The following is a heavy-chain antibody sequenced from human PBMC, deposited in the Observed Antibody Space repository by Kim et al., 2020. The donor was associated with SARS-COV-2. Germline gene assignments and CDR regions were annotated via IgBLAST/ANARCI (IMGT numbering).Heavy chain of an antibody. D-gene: IGHD3-10*01. J-gene: IGHJ5*02. CDR2: INHSGST. Sequence: SETLSLTCAVYGGSFSGYYWSWIRQPPGKGLEWIGEINHSGSTNYNPSLKSRVTISVDTSKNQFSLKLSSVTAADTAVYYCARGLPYGVREPVRRFDPWGQGTLVTVSS. V-gene: IGHV4-34*01. CDR1: GGSFSGYY. CDR3: ARGLPYGVREPVRRFDP.